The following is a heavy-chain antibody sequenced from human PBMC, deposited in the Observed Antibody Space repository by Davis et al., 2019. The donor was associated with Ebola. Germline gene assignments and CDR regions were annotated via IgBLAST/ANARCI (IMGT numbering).Heavy chain of an antibody. CDR1: GYTFTGYY. Sequence: ASVKVSCKASGYTFTGYYMHWVRQAPGQGLVWMGWINPNSGGTNYAQKFQGWVTMTRDTSISTAYMELSRLRSDDTAVYYCARDNVRGGLDYWGQGTLVTVSS. D-gene: IGHD2-8*01. J-gene: IGHJ4*02. CDR3: ARDNVRGGLDY. CDR2: INPNSGGT. V-gene: IGHV1-2*04.